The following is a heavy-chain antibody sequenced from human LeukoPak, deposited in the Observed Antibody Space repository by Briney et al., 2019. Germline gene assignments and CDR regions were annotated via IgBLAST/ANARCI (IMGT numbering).Heavy chain of an antibody. J-gene: IGHJ4*02. CDR1: GFTFSSYS. CDR3: ASHSSWRFEY. D-gene: IGHD6-13*01. Sequence: GGSLRLSCAASGFTFSSYSMNWVRQAPGKGLEWVSYISSSSSTIYYADSVKGRFTISRDNAKNSLYLQMNSLRAEDTAVYYCASHSSWRFEYWGQGTLVTVSS. V-gene: IGHV3-48*04. CDR2: ISSSSSTI.